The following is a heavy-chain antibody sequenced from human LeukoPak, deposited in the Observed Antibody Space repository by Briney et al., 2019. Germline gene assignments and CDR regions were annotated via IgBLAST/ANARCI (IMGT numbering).Heavy chain of an antibody. CDR1: GYTFTSNY. CDR2: IYPRDGST. CDR3: ARDNYPNGMDV. D-gene: IGHD1-7*01. V-gene: IGHV1-46*01. J-gene: IGHJ6*02. Sequence: ASVKVSCKSSGYTFTSNYIHWVRQAPGQGLEWMGMIYPRDGSTSYAKKFQGRVTMTRITSMSTAYLELSSLGSDDTAVYFCARDNYPNGMDVWGQGTTVTVSS.